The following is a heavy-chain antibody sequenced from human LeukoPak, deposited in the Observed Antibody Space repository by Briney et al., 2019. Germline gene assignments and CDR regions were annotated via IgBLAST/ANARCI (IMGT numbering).Heavy chain of an antibody. CDR2: IRSKAYGGTT. CDR1: GFTFGDYA. J-gene: IGHJ4*02. Sequence: GGSLRLSCTASGFTFGDYAMSWFRQAPGKGLEWVGFIRSKAYGGTTEYAASVKGRFTISRDDSKSIAYLQMNSLKTEDTAVYCCTSLATVTREAFDYWGQGTLVTVSS. D-gene: IGHD4-17*01. CDR3: TSLATVTREAFDY. V-gene: IGHV3-49*03.